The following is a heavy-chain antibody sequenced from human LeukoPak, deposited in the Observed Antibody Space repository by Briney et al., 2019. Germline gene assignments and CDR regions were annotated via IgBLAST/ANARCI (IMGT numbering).Heavy chain of an antibody. CDR3: ARGSSIHVLLYHYYYMDV. D-gene: IGHD2-2*01. CDR2: INPSSGRT. J-gene: IGHJ6*03. V-gene: IGHV1-2*02. Sequence: ASVKVSCKASGYTFTGYYMHWVRQAPGQGLERMGWINPSSGRTNYAQNFQDRVAMTRDTSISTAYMELSSLRSDDTAVYYCARGSSIHVLLYHYYYMDVWGKGTTVAVSS. CDR1: GYTFTGYY.